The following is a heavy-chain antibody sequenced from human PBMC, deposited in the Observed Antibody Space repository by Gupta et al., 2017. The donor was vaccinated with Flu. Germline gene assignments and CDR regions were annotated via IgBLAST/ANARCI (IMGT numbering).Heavy chain of an antibody. V-gene: IGHV3-7*01. CDR1: GFTVSSYW. D-gene: IGHD7-27*01. Sequence: EVQLVESGGGLVQPGWSLRLSCAASGFTVSSYWMSWVRQAPGKGLEWVAKIKQDGSEKYYVDSVKGRFTIPRDNAKNSLYLQMNSLRAEDTAEYYCASGPSGTNGGWFDPWGQGTRVTVS. J-gene: IGHJ5*02. CDR2: IKQDGSEK. CDR3: ASGPSGTNGGWFDP.